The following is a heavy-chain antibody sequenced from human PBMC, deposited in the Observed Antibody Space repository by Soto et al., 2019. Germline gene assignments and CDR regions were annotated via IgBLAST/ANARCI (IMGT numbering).Heavy chain of an antibody. J-gene: IGHJ4*02. CDR2: INPNGGST. V-gene: IGHV1-46*03. Sequence: QVQLVQPGAEVKKPGASVKFSCKASGYIFTNFYIHWVRQAPGQGLEWIGIINPNGGSTNYAQNIQGRVTMTRDTSTSTVYMDLSSLRSEDTAVYYCTGGLASGDYWGQGTLITVSS. D-gene: IGHD6-6*01. CDR1: GYIFTNFY. CDR3: TGGLASGDY.